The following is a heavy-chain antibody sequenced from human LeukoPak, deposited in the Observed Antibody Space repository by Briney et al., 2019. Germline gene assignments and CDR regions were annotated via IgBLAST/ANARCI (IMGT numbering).Heavy chain of an antibody. J-gene: IGHJ3*02. D-gene: IGHD6-13*01. CDR1: GGTFSSYA. CDR3: ARAGHSSSWSEGAFDI. CDR2: IIPILGIA. V-gene: IGHV1-69*04. Sequence: GASVKVSCKASGGTFSSYAISWVRQAPGQGLEWMGRIIPILGIANYAQKFQGRVTITADKSTSTAYMELSSLRSEDTAVYYCARAGHSSSWSEGAFDIWGQGTMVTGSS.